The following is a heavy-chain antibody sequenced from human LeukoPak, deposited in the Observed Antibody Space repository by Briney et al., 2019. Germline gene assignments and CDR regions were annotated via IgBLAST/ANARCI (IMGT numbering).Heavy chain of an antibody. CDR3: AKDLEWLLTVPYFDY. CDR1: GFTFSSYA. Sequence: GGSLRLPCAASGFTFSSYAMCWVRQPPGKGLEWVSAISGSGGSTYYADSVKGRFTISRDNSKNTLYLQMNSLRAEDTAVYYCAKDLEWLLTVPYFDYWGQGTLVTVSS. D-gene: IGHD3-3*01. CDR2: ISGSGGST. J-gene: IGHJ4*02. V-gene: IGHV3-23*01.